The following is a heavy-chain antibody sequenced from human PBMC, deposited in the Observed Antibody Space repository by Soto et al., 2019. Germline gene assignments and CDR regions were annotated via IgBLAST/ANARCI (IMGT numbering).Heavy chain of an antibody. V-gene: IGHV1-2*04. CDR2: INPNSGGT. CDR3: AREGAPADTGVGFDI. CDR1: GYTFTGYY. Sequence: ASVKVSCKASGYTFTGYYMHWVRQAPGQGLEWMGWINPNSGGTNYAQKFQGWVTMTRDTSISTAYMELNSLRAEDTAVYYCAREGAPADTGVGFDIWGQGAMVTVSS. D-gene: IGHD6-13*01. J-gene: IGHJ3*02.